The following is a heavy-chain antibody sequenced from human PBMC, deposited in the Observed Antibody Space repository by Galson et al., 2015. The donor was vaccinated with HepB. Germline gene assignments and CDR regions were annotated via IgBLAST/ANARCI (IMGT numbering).Heavy chain of an antibody. CDR2: ISGSGGST. CDR3: AKSLYYGGNPDFDY. Sequence: LRLSCAASGFTFSSYAMTWVRQAPGKGLEWVSVISGSGGSTYYADSVKGRFTISRDNSKNTLYLQMNSLRAEDTAVYYCAKSLYYGGNPDFDYWGQGTLVTVSS. D-gene: IGHD4-23*01. CDR1: GFTFSSYA. J-gene: IGHJ4*02. V-gene: IGHV3-23*01.